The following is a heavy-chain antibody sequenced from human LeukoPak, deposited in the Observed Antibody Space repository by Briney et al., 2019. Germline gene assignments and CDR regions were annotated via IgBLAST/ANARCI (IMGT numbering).Heavy chain of an antibody. J-gene: IGHJ5*02. Sequence: SETLSLTCTVSGGSLSSYSWSWIRQPPGKGLEWIGYIYHSGSTYYNPSLKSRVTISVDRSKNQFSLKLSSVTAADTAVYYCARGYYDSSGYYVEWFDPWGQGTLVTVSS. CDR2: IYHSGST. CDR3: ARGYYDSSGYYVEWFDP. D-gene: IGHD3-22*01. V-gene: IGHV4-30-2*01. CDR1: GGSLSSYS.